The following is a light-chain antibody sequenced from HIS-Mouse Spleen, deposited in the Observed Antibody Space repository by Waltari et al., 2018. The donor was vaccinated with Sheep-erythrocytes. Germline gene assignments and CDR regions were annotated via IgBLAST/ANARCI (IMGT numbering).Light chain of an antibody. CDR1: QSISSY. CDR2: AAS. V-gene: IGKV1-39*01. CDR3: QQSYSTPYT. Sequence: DIQMTKSPSSLSASVGDRFTITCRASQSISSYLNWYQQKPGKAPKLLIYAASSLQSGVPSRFSGSGSGTEFTLTISSLQPEDFATYYCQQSYSTPYTFGQGTKLEIK. J-gene: IGKJ2*01.